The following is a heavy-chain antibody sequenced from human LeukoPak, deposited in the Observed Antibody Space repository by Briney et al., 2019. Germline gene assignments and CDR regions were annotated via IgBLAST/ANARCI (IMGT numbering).Heavy chain of an antibody. CDR2: ISSSSSYI. D-gene: IGHD3-22*01. V-gene: IGHV3-21*01. Sequence: GGSLRLSCASSGFTFISYSMNWIRQAPGKGLEWVSSISSSSSYIYYADSVKGRFTISRDNAKNSLYLQMNSLRAEDTAVYYCTRDTVDSSGYYPPHYWGQGTLVTVSS. CDR1: GFTFISYS. J-gene: IGHJ4*02. CDR3: TRDTVDSSGYYPPHY.